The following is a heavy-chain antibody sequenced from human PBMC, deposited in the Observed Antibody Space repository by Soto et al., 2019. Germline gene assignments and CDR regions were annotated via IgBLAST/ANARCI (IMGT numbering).Heavy chain of an antibody. D-gene: IGHD3-16*01. CDR2: ISATGGGT. J-gene: IGHJ4*02. V-gene: IGHV3-23*01. CDR3: AKDRRAGGNSAFYFDF. CDR1: GFKFSNYA. Sequence: GGSLRLSCAASGFKFSNYAMSWIRQAPGKGLEWVSLISATGGGTYYADSVKGRFTISRDNSHNTLYLQVHSLTAEDTAVYYCAKDRRAGGNSAFYFDFWGQGAQVTVSS.